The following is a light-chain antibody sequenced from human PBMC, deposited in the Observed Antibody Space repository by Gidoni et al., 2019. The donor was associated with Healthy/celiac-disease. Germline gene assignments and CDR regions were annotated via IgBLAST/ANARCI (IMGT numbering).Light chain of an antibody. CDR2: AAS. V-gene: IGKV1-39*01. CDR3: QQSYSTLYT. Sequence: DIKMTQSPSSLSASVGDRVTINCRASQSISSYLNWYKQKPGKATKLLIYAASSLQSGVPSMCSGSVSGTDYTLTISSLQPEDFSTYYCQQSYSTLYTFGGGTKVEIK. J-gene: IGKJ4*01. CDR1: QSISSY.